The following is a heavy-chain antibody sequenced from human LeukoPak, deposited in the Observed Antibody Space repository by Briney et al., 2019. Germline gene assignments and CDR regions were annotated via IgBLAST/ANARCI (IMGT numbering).Heavy chain of an antibody. CDR1: GFTFDDYA. CDR3: AKETSGYDLSGDFDY. V-gene: IGHV3-9*01. Sequence: GGSLRLSCAASGFTFDDYAMHWVRQAPGKGLEWVSGISWNSGSIGYADSVKGRFTISRDNAKNSLYLQMNSLRAEDTALYYCAKETSGYDLSGDFDYWGQGTLVTVSS. J-gene: IGHJ4*02. D-gene: IGHD5-12*01. CDR2: ISWNSGSI.